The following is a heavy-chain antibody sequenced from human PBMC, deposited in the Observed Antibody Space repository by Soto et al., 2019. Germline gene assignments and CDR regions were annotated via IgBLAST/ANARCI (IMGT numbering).Heavy chain of an antibody. Sequence: SVKVSCQASGGTFSGYAISWVRQAPGQGLEWMGGIIPIFGTANYAQKFQGRVTITADESTSTAYMELSSLRSEDTAVYYCARDPRGTGTPYYYYGMDVWGQGTTVTVSS. D-gene: IGHD1-7*01. CDR2: IIPIFGTA. CDR1: GGTFSGYA. V-gene: IGHV1-69*13. CDR3: ARDPRGTGTPYYYYGMDV. J-gene: IGHJ6*02.